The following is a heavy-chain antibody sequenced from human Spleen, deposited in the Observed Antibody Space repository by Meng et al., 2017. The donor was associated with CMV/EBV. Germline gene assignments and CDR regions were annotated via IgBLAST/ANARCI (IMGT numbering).Heavy chain of an antibody. CDR3: AREGFEGNWYFDL. CDR1: VCNFSSYS. V-gene: IGHV3-21*01. Sequence: AASVCNFSSYSMNWVRQAPGKGLEWVSSISSSSSYIYYADSVKGRSTISRDNAKNSLYLQMNSLRAEDTAVYYCAREGFEGNWYFDLWGRGTLVTVSS. CDR2: ISSSSSYI. J-gene: IGHJ2*01. D-gene: IGHD3-9*01.